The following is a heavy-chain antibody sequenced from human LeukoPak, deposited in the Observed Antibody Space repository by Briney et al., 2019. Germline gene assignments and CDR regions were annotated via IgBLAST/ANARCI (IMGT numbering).Heavy chain of an antibody. Sequence: SETLSLTCTVSGGSISSYYWSWIRQPPGKGLEWIGYIYYSGSTNYNPSLKSRVTISADTSKNQFSLKLSSVTAADTAVYYCANSGYDYTDYWGQGTLVTVSS. D-gene: IGHD5-12*01. V-gene: IGHV4-59*12. CDR2: IYYSGST. J-gene: IGHJ4*02. CDR1: GGSISSYY. CDR3: ANSGYDYTDY.